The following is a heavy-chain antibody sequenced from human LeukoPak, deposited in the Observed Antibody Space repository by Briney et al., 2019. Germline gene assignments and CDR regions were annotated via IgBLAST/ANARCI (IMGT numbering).Heavy chain of an antibody. CDR1: GLTFNNYA. CDR3: AQLLDDNPIRWYFAL. CDR2: ISDSGDTP. D-gene: IGHD1-14*01. Sequence: GGSLRLSCEASGLTFNNYAMHWVRQSSGKGLEWVSSISDSGDTPYYADSVKGLFTISRDNSKNTLYLQMSSLRADDTAVYYCAQLLDDNPIRWYFALWGRGTLVTVSS. V-gene: IGHV3-23*01. J-gene: IGHJ2*01.